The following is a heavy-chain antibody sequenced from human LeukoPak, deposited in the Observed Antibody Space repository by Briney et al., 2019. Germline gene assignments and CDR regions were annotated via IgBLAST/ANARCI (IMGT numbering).Heavy chain of an antibody. CDR1: GGSISSYY. CDR3: ARRSVGATLGY. V-gene: IGHV4-59*12. Sequence: PSETLSLTCTVSGGSISSYYWSWIRQPPGKGLEWIGYIYYSGSTNYNPSLRSRVTISVDTSKNQFSLKLSSVTAADTAVYYCARRSVGATLGYWGQGTLVTVSS. J-gene: IGHJ4*02. CDR2: IYYSGST. D-gene: IGHD1-26*01.